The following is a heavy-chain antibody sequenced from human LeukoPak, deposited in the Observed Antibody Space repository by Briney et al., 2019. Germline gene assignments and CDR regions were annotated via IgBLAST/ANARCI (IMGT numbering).Heavy chain of an antibody. Sequence: SETLSLTCTVSGGSISSYYWSWVRQPPGKGLEWIGYTYYSGSTNYNPSLKSRVTMSVDKSKNQFSLKLSSVTAADTAVYYCVRGGIVGTTARIPLFDYWGQETLATVSS. CDR3: VRGGIVGTTARIPLFDY. CDR2: TYYSGST. J-gene: IGHJ4*02. D-gene: IGHD1-26*01. CDR1: GGSISSYY. V-gene: IGHV4-59*01.